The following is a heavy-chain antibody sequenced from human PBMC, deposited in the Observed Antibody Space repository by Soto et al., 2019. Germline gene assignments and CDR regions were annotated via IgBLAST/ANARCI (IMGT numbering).Heavy chain of an antibody. V-gene: IGHV1-69*08. J-gene: IGHJ6*03. D-gene: IGHD3-16*01. CDR3: ARDTAGRAGGGYYMDV. Sequence: QVQLVQSGAEVKKPGSSVKVSCKASGGTFSSYTISWVRQAPGQGREWMGRIIPILGIANYAQKFQGRVTITADKSTSTAYMELSSLRSEDTAVYYCARDTAGRAGGGYYMDVWGKGTTVTVSS. CDR1: GGTFSSYT. CDR2: IIPILGIA.